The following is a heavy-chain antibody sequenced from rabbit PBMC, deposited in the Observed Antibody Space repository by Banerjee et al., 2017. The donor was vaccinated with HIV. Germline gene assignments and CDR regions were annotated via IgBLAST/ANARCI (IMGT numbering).Heavy chain of an antibody. D-gene: IGHD6-1*01. V-gene: IGHV1S7*01. CDR2: INTGSSGST. Sequence: QLVESGGGLVTLGGSLKLSCKASGIDFSSYGINWVRQAPGKGLEWIGYINTGSSGSTHYASWVNGRFTISLDNAQNTVFLQMTSLTAADTATYFCASWPYAGYAGYGYAMYFNLWGQGTLVTVS. CDR1: GIDFSSYG. J-gene: IGHJ4*01. CDR3: ASWPYAGYAGYGYAMYFNL.